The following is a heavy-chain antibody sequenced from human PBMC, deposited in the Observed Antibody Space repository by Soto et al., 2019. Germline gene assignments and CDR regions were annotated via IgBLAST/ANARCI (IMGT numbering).Heavy chain of an antibody. CDR2: IDWDDDK. J-gene: IGHJ6*03. CDR3: ARIQQIAAAGNYYYCMDV. CDR1: GFSLSTSGMC. Sequence: SRPTRVNPTQALTLTCTFSGFSLSTSGMCVSWIRQPPGKALEWLARIDWDDDKYYSTSLKTRLTISKDTSKNQVVLTMTNMDPVDTATYYCARIQQIAAAGNYYYCMDVWGKGTTVTVSS. V-gene: IGHV2-70*11. D-gene: IGHD6-13*01.